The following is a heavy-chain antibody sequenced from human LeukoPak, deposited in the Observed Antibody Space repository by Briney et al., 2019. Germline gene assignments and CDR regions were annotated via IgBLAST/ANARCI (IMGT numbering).Heavy chain of an antibody. CDR3: ARGISRYYDILTGYYEAFDY. Sequence: ASVKVSCKASGYTFTGYYMHWVRQAPGQGLEWMGWINPNSGGTNYAQKFQGWVTMTRDTSISTVYMELSRLRSDDTAVYYCARGISRYYDILTGYYEAFDYWGQGTLVTVSS. CDR2: INPNSGGT. J-gene: IGHJ4*02. V-gene: IGHV1-2*04. CDR1: GYTFTGYY. D-gene: IGHD3-9*01.